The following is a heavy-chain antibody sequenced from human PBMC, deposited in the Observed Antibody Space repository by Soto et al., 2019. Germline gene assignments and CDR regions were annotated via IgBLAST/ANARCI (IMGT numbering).Heavy chain of an antibody. CDR1: GFSLSTSGVG. V-gene: IGHV2-5*02. J-gene: IGHJ5*02. CDR3: ARRRRAAAGHNWFDP. D-gene: IGHD6-13*01. CDR2: IYWDDDK. Sequence: SGPTLVNPTQTLTLTCTFSGFSLSTSGVGVGWIRQPPGKALEWLALIYWDDDKRYSPSLKSRLTITKDTSKNQVVLTMTNMDPVDTATYYCARRRRAAAGHNWFDPWGQGTLVTVSS.